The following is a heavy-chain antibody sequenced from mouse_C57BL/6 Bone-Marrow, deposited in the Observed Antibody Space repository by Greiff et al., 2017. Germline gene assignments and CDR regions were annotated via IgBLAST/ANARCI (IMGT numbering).Heavy chain of an antibody. CDR3: ARRGPGYFDY. J-gene: IGHJ2*01. CDR1: GYSITSGYY. Sequence: EVQRVESGPGLVKPSQSLSLTCSVTGYSITSGYYWNWIRQFPGNKLEWMGYISYDGSNNYNPSLKNRISITRDTSKNQFFLKLKSVTTEDTATYYCARRGPGYFDYWGQGTTLTVSS. CDR2: ISYDGSN. V-gene: IGHV3-6*01.